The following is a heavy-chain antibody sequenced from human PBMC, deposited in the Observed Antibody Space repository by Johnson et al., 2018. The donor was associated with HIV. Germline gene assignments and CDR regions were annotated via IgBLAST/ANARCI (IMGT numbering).Heavy chain of an antibody. CDR1: GFTFSSFW. V-gene: IGHV3-7*01. Sequence: VQLVESGGGLVQPGGSLRLSCAASGFTFSSFWMTWVRQAPGKGLEWVANINVDGTEKFYVDSVQGRFTISRDNVNNSVFLLLNSLKVEDTAVYYCARDLRGAFYIWGQGTMVTVSS. J-gene: IGHJ3*02. CDR3: ARDLRGAFYI. D-gene: IGHD4-17*01. CDR2: INVDGTEK.